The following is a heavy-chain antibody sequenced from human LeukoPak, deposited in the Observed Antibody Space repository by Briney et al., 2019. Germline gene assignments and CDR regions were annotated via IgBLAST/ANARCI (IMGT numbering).Heavy chain of an antibody. CDR1: GFTFSDYY. V-gene: IGHV3-11*01. J-gene: IGHJ4*02. CDR3: ARVGATWSQGALDY. D-gene: IGHD1-26*01. CDR2: ISSSGSTI. Sequence: PGGPLRLSCAASGFTFSDYYMSWIRQAPGKGLEWVSYISSSGSTIYYADSVKGRFTIYRDNAKNSLYLQMNSLRAEDTAVHYCARVGATWSQGALDYWGQGTLVTVSS.